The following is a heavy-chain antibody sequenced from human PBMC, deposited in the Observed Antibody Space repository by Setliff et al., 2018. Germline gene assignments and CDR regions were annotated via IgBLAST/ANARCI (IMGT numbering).Heavy chain of an antibody. CDR2: IYSSGST. Sequence: LSLTCTVSGGSISSSSYYWSWIRQPAGKGLEWIGHIYSSGSTNYNPSLKSRVTISVDRSKNQFSLKLSSVIAADTAVYYCARDLYSSSSGGFYYYYYYMDVWGKGTTVTVSS. D-gene: IGHD6-6*01. CDR1: GGSISSSSYY. V-gene: IGHV4-61*09. J-gene: IGHJ6*03. CDR3: ARDLYSSSSGGFYYYYYYMDV.